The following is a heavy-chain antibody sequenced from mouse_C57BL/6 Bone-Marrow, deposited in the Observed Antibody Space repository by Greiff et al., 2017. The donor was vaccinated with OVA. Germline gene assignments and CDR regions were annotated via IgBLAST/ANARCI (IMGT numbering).Heavy chain of an antibody. CDR1: GYTFTSYW. V-gene: IGHV1-64*01. CDR2: IHPSSGST. Sequence: VQLQQSGAELVKPGASVKLSCKASGYTFTSYWMHWVKQRPGQGHEWIGMIHPSSGSTNYNEKFKSKATLTVDKSSSTAYMQLSSLTSEDSAVYYCAGGYYDPAWFAYWGQGTLVTVSA. CDR3: AGGYYDPAWFAY. J-gene: IGHJ3*01. D-gene: IGHD2-4*01.